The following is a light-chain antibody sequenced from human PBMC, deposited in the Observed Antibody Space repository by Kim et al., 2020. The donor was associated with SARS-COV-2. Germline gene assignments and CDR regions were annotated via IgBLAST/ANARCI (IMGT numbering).Light chain of an antibody. CDR1: QSVSNY. V-gene: IGKV3-20*01. Sequence: EIVLTQSPGTLSLSPGERATLSCRASQSVSNYLVWYQQRPGQAPRLLIYGASSRATGIPDRFSGSGSGSDFTLTISRLEPEDFAVYFCQQYDRSPWTFGQGTKVEI. J-gene: IGKJ1*01. CDR3: QQYDRSPWT. CDR2: GAS.